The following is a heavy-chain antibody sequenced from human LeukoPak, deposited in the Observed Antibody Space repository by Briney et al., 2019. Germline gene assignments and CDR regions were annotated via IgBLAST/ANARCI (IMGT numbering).Heavy chain of an antibody. CDR3: APHRDGSYPFDF. CDR2: IFSGGNT. J-gene: IGHJ4*02. Sequence: GGSLRLSCAASGFTVSSNYMSWVRQAPGKGLEWVSVIFSGGNTYYADSVKGRFTISRDSAKNSLYLQMNSLRDEDTAVYYCAPHRDGSYPFDFWGQGTLVTVSS. V-gene: IGHV3-53*01. CDR1: GFTVSSNY. D-gene: IGHD1-26*01.